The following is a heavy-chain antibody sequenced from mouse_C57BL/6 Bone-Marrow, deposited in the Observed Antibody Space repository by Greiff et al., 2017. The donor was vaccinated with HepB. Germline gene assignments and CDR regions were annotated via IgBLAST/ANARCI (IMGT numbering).Heavy chain of an antibody. CDR2: IDPENGDT. J-gene: IGHJ3*01. V-gene: IGHV14-4*01. Sequence: VQLQQSGAELVRPGASVKLSCTASGFNIKDDYMHWVKQRPEQGLEWIGWIDPENGDTEYASKFQGKATITAYTSSNTAYLQLSSLTSEDTAVYYCTHSGSRGFAYWGQGTLVTVSA. CDR3: THSGSRGFAY. D-gene: IGHD1-1*01. CDR1: GFNIKDDY.